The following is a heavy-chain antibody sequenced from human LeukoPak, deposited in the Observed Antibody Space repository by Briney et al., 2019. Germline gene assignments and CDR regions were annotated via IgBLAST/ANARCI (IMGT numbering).Heavy chain of an antibody. CDR1: GYTFTNYY. CDR3: ARSSMIVVVIRDIFDY. Sequence: ASVTVSCKASGYTFTNYYIHWVRQAPGQGLEWMGIITPSSSSTTYALKFQGRVTMTRDTSTSTVYMELSSLRSEDTAVYYCARSSMIVVVIRDIFDYWGQGTLVTVSS. V-gene: IGHV1-46*01. J-gene: IGHJ4*02. D-gene: IGHD3-22*01. CDR2: ITPSSSST.